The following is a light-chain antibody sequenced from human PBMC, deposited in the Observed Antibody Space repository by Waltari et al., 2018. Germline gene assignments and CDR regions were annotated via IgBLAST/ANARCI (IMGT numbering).Light chain of an antibody. V-gene: IGLV1-44*01. J-gene: IGLJ3*02. CDR3: AAWDDSLNGWV. CDR2: SNN. CDR1: SSNIGSNT. Sequence: QSVLTPPPSPSGTPGQRVTIPCSGSSSNIGSNTVKWYQQLPGTAPKLLIYSNNKRPSGVPDRFSGSKSGTSASLAIGGRQSEDEANYYWAAWDDSLNGWVFGGGTKLTVL.